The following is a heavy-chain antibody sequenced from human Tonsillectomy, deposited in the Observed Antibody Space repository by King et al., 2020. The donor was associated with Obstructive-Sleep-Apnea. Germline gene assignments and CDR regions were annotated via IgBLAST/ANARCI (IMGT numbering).Heavy chain of an antibody. V-gene: IGHV1-69*04. Sequence: LVQSGAEVKRPGSSVRVSCKASGGTFSSSDISWVRQAPGQGLEWMGGIIPILGIANYAQRFQGRVTITADKSTSTAYMELSSLRSEDTAVYYCARGDLVTATYGMDVWGQGTTVTVSS. J-gene: IGHJ6*02. CDR3: ARGDLVTATYGMDV. CDR1: GGTFSSSD. D-gene: IGHD2-21*02. CDR2: IIPILGIA.